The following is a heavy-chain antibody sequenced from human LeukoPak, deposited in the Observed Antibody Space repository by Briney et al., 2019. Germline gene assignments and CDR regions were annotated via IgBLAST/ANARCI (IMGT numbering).Heavy chain of an antibody. D-gene: IGHD2-2*01. CDR2: ISSSGSTI. V-gene: IGHV3-48*04. J-gene: IGHJ4*02. CDR1: GFTLSTYT. CDR3: ARRYCSSTSCLFDY. Sequence: GGSLRLSCAASGFTLSTYTMNWVRQAPGKGLEWVSYISSSGSTIYYADSVKGRFTISRDNAKNSLYLQMNSLRAEDTAVYYCARRYCSSTSCLFDYWGQGTLVTVSS.